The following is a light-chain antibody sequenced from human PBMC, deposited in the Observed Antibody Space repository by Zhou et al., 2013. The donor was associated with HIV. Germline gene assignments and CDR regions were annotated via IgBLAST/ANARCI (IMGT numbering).Light chain of an antibody. CDR2: NAS. V-gene: IGKV3-11*01. CDR3: QRYGGSPQWT. CDR1: QSLSSF. J-gene: IGKJ1*01. Sequence: EIVLTQSPATLSLSPGERATLSCRASQSLSSFLAWYQQKPGQAPRLLIYNASNRATGIPARFSGSGSGTDFTLTISRLEPEDFAVYYCQRYGGSPQWTFGQGTKVEIK.